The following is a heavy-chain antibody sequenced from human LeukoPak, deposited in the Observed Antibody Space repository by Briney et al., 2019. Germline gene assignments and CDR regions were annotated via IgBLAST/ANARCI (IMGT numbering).Heavy chain of an antibody. Sequence: PSETLSLTCTVSGGSISSYYRSWIRQPPGKGLEWIGYIYYSGSTNYNPSLKSRVTISVDTSKNQFSLKLSSVTAADTAVYYCARDGDYGSGSSPFDYWGQGTLVTVSS. CDR1: GGSISSYY. J-gene: IGHJ4*02. CDR2: IYYSGST. V-gene: IGHV4-59*01. D-gene: IGHD3-10*01. CDR3: ARDGDYGSGSSPFDY.